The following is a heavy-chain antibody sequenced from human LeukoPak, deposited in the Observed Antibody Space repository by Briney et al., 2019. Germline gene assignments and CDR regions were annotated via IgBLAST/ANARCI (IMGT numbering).Heavy chain of an antibody. J-gene: IGHJ4*02. D-gene: IGHD3-22*01. Sequence: PGGSLRLSCAASGFGFSSYDMHWVRQVTGKGLEWVSAVGTSGDTYYPDSVKCRFTISRDNAKNSLYLQMNSLRAEDTAVYYCARDYGDYYDSSGSGGYWGQGTLVTVSS. CDR3: ARDYGDYYDSSGSGGY. CDR2: VGTSGDT. CDR1: GFGFSSYD. V-gene: IGHV3-13*01.